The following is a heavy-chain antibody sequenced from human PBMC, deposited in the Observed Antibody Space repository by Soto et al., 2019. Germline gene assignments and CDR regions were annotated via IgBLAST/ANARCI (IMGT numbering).Heavy chain of an antibody. CDR3: AREERGYASDY. CDR2: IIPILGIA. J-gene: IGHJ4*02. V-gene: IGHV1-69*08. D-gene: IGHD5-12*01. CDR1: GGTFSSYT. Sequence: QVQLVQSGAEVKKPGSSVKVSCKASGGTFSSYTISWVRQAPGQGLEWMGRIIPILGIANYAQKFQGRVTITADKSTSAAYMELSSLRSEDKAVYYCAREERGYASDYWGQGTLVTVSS.